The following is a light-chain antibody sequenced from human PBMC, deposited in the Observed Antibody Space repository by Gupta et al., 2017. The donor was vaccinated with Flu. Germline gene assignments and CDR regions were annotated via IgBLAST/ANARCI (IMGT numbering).Light chain of an antibody. V-gene: IGKV3-15*01. Sequence: PPALPVSPACRATLFFLPSDGVIYYYACFQQPARHAPGLLFLGSSPAATGIPARFSGSASGTEFTLTISSVPSDDFALYCCQALQSPWTFGQGTKVDIK. CDR3: QALQSPWT. CDR2: GSS. J-gene: IGKJ1*01. CDR1: DGVIYY.